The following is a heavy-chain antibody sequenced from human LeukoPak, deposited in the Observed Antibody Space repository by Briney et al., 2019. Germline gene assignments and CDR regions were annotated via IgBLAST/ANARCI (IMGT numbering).Heavy chain of an antibody. CDR3: ATDGAVAGTAYPEY. CDR1: GYTFTGYY. D-gene: IGHD6-19*01. V-gene: IGHV1-2*02. J-gene: IGHJ4*02. Sequence: GASVTLSCKASGYTFTGYYIHWVRQAPGHGLEWMGWINPNSGGTKYAQKFQGRVTMTRDTSISTAYMELSSLTSDDTALYYCATDGAVAGTAYPEYWGQGTLVTVSS. CDR2: INPNSGGT.